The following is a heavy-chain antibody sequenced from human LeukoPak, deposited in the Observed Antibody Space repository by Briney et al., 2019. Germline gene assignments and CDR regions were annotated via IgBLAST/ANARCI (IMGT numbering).Heavy chain of an antibody. V-gene: IGHV3-53*01. CDR2: IYSGGST. Sequence: GGSLRLSCAASGFTVSSNYMSWVRQAPGKGLEWVSVIYSGGSTYYADSVKGRFTISRDNSKNTLYLQMNSLRAEDTAVYYCARGVSGYSHDYWGQGTLVTVSS. D-gene: IGHD3-22*01. J-gene: IGHJ4*02. CDR1: GFTVSSNY. CDR3: ARGVSGYSHDY.